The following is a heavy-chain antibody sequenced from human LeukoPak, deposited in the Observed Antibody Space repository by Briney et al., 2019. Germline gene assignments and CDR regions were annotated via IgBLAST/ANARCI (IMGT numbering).Heavy chain of an antibody. CDR3: ARGRRSEDIFGSAGTFDI. J-gene: IGHJ3*02. D-gene: IGHD3-3*02. Sequence: WGTLSLTCTVFGVTISNYYRRRSLQATGEELVGSSGNPYYSGRSTSKPSLRSQVSISGDTSKNQFSLKLRSVTAADTAVYYCARGRRSEDIFGSAGTFDIWGAGGVVTESS. CDR1: GVTISNYY. V-gene: IGHV4-59*01. CDR2: PYYSGRS.